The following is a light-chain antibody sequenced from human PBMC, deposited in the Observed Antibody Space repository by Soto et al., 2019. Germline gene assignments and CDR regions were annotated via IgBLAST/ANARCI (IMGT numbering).Light chain of an antibody. V-gene: IGKV3-15*01. Sequence: EIEMTQSPATLSVSPGERATLSCRASQSVSSNLAWYQQKPGQAPRLLIYGASTRATGIPARFSGSGSGTEFTLTISSLQSEDFAVYYCQQYNNRWTFGQGTKVDIK. CDR1: QSVSSN. CDR2: GAS. J-gene: IGKJ1*01. CDR3: QQYNNRWT.